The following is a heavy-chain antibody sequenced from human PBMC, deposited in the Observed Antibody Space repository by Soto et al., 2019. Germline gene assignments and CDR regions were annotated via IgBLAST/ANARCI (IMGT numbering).Heavy chain of an antibody. CDR3: AKLVKIVVVPAAIDY. Sequence: GGSLRLSCAASGFSFGSYALSWVRQAPGKGLEWVSTISGSDGKTFYADSVKGRFSISRDTSKNTLYLQMNSLRAEDTAVYYCAKLVKIVVVPAAIDYWGQGTLVTVSS. J-gene: IGHJ4*02. CDR2: ISGSDGKT. CDR1: GFSFGSYA. D-gene: IGHD2-2*02. V-gene: IGHV3-23*01.